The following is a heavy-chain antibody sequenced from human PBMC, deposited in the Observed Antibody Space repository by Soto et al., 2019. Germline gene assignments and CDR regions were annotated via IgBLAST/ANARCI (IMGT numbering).Heavy chain of an antibody. CDR1: GFNVRSNY. J-gene: IGHJ6*02. D-gene: IGHD5-12*01. CDR2: IYSGGST. V-gene: IGHV3-53*01. Sequence: PGGSLRLSCAASGFNVRSNYMSWIRQAPGKGREWVSVIYSGGSTYYADSVKGRFTISRDNSKNTLYLQMNSLRAEDTAVYYCARVRGYTPPPYYYGMDVWGQVITVTVSS. CDR3: ARVRGYTPPPYYYGMDV.